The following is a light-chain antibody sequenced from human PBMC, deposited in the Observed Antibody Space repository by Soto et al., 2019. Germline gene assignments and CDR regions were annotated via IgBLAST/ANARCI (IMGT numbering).Light chain of an antibody. CDR1: QDISNY. Sequence: DIQMTQSPSSLSASVGDRVTITCQASQDISNYLNWYQQKPGKAPRLLIYDASNLKTGVPSRFSGTGSRTDFTFTISGRQPEDIATYYCQQYDKLPYTFGQGTKV. V-gene: IGKV1-33*01. CDR3: QQYDKLPYT. J-gene: IGKJ2*01. CDR2: DAS.